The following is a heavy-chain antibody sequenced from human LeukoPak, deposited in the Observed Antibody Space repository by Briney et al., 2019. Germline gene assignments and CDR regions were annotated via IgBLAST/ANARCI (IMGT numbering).Heavy chain of an antibody. CDR2: FYYSGST. V-gene: IGHV4-61*01. Sequence: SETLSLTCTVSGGSISSSSYYWSWIRQPPGKGLEWIGFFYYSGSTNYNPSLKSRVTISVDTSKYQFSLKLSSVTAADTAVYYCARAPYGSATNNYYMDVWGKGTTVTVSS. D-gene: IGHD3-10*01. CDR3: ARAPYGSATNNYYMDV. CDR1: GGSISSSSYY. J-gene: IGHJ6*03.